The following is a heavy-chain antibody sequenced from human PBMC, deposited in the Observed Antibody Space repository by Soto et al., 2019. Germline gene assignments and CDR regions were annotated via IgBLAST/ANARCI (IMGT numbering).Heavy chain of an antibody. CDR2: ISSSSSYI. Sequence: GGSLRLSCAASGFTFSSYSMNWVRQAPGKGLEWVSSISSSSSYIYYADSVKGRFTISRDNAKNSLYLQMNSLRAEDTAVYYCARGVGQWLVDWFDPWGQGTLVTVSS. V-gene: IGHV3-21*01. D-gene: IGHD6-19*01. CDR1: GFTFSSYS. J-gene: IGHJ5*02. CDR3: ARGVGQWLVDWFDP.